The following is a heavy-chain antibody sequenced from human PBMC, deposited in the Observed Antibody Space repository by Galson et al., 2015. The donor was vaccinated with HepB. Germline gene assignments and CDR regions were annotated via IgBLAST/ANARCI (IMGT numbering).Heavy chain of an antibody. V-gene: IGHV3-66*01. CDR1: GFTVSSNY. CDR2: IYSGGST. J-gene: IGHJ5*02. CDR3: ARARIAVAGTFWFDP. Sequence: SLRLSCAASGFTVSSNYMSWVRQAPGKGLEWVSVIYSGGSTYYADSVKGRFTISRDNSKNTLYLQMNSLRAEDTAVYYCARARIAVAGTFWFDPWGQGTLVTVSS. D-gene: IGHD6-19*01.